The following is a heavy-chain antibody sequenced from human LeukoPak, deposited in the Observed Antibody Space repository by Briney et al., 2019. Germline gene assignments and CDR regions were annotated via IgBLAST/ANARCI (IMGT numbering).Heavy chain of an antibody. Sequence: ASVKVSCKASGYTFTGYYMHWVRQAPGQGLEWMGWINPNSGGTNYAQKFQGRVTMTRDTSISTAYMELSRLRSDDTAVYYCARDVYRSSTSCYMGYFDYWGQGTLVTVSS. CDR3: ARDVYRSSTSCYMGYFDY. J-gene: IGHJ4*02. V-gene: IGHV1-2*02. D-gene: IGHD2-2*02. CDR2: INPNSGGT. CDR1: GYTFTGYY.